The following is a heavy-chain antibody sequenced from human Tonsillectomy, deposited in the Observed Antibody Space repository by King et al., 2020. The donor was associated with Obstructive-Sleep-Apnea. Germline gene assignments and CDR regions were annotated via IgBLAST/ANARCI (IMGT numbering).Heavy chain of an antibody. CDR1: GGSFSDYY. Sequence: HVQLQQWGAGLLKPSETLSLTCAVYGGSFSDYYWSWIRQPPGKGLEWIGEINHSGNTYYNPSLKSRVTISVDTSKNQFSLKLSSVTAADTAMYYCAKGSSSWYPDYFDYWGQGTLVTVSS. J-gene: IGHJ4*02. CDR3: AKGSSSWYPDYFDY. D-gene: IGHD6-13*01. CDR2: INHSGNT. V-gene: IGHV4-34*01.